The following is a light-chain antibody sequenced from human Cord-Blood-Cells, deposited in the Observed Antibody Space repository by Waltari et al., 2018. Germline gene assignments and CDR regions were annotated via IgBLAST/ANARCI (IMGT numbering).Light chain of an antibody. CDR1: QSVSSN. V-gene: IGKV3-15*01. J-gene: IGKJ4*01. CDR2: GAS. CDR3: QQYNNWPPLT. Sequence: EIVMTQSPATLSVSPGDRATPSCRASQSVSSNLAWYQQKPGQAPGLLIYGASTRATGIPARFSGSGSGTEFTLTISSLQSEDFAVYYCQQYNNWPPLTFGGGTKVEIK.